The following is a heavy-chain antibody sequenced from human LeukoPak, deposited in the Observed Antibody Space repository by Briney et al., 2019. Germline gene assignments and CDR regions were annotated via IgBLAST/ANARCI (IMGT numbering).Heavy chain of an antibody. CDR2: IYSGGST. J-gene: IGHJ3*02. V-gene: IGHV3-53*01. CDR3: AKDRPTMIVVVITDAFDI. Sequence: GGSLRLSCAASGFTVSSNYMSWVRQAPGKGLEWVSVIYSGGSTYYADSVKGRFTISRDNSKNTLYLQMNSLRAEDTAVYYCAKDRPTMIVVVITDAFDIWGQGTMVTVSS. CDR1: GFTVSSNY. D-gene: IGHD3-22*01.